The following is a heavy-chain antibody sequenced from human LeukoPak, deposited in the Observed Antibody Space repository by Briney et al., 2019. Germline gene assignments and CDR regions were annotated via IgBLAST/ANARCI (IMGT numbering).Heavy chain of an antibody. V-gene: IGHV3-48*03. Sequence: GGSLRLSCAASGFTVSSYEMNWVRQAPGKGLEWVSYFSSSSSYTNYADSVKGRFTISRGNAKNSLYLQMNSLRAEDTAVYYCARAHHSSSWPHCYFDYWGQGTLVTVSS. CDR2: FSSSSSYT. D-gene: IGHD6-13*01. CDR1: GFTVSSYE. CDR3: ARAHHSSSWPHCYFDY. J-gene: IGHJ4*02.